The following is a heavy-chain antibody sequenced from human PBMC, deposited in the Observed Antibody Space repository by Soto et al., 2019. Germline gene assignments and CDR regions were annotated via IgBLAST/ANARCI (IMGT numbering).Heavy chain of an antibody. J-gene: IGHJ4*02. Sequence: SLRLSCAASGFTFSNAWMSWVRQAPGKGLEWVANIKQDGSEKYYVDSVKGRFTISRDNSKNTLYLQMNSLRAEDTAVYYCAKGTGYSSGWPSSFDYWGQGTLVTVSS. CDR3: AKGTGYSSGWPSSFDY. CDR1: GFTFSNAW. V-gene: IGHV3-7*01. CDR2: IKQDGSEK. D-gene: IGHD6-19*01.